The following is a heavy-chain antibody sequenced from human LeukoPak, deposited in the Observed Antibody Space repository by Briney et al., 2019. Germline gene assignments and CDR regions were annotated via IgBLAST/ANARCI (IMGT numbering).Heavy chain of an antibody. CDR1: GDSITGYY. D-gene: IGHD6-19*01. CDR2: IYYSGST. Sequence: SETLSLTCSVSGDSITGYYWGWIRQPPGKGLEWIGSIYYSGSTYYNPSLKSRVTISVDTSKNQFSLKLSSVTAADTAVYYCARIAVSEPHYYYYMDVWGKGTTVTVSS. J-gene: IGHJ6*03. V-gene: IGHV4-39*07. CDR3: ARIAVSEPHYYYYMDV.